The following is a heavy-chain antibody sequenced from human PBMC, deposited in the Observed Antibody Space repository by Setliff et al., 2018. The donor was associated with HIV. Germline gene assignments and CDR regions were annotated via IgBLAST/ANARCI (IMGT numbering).Heavy chain of an antibody. J-gene: IGHJ6*02. CDR2: IRYDGSNK. D-gene: IGHD2-2*02. CDR3: AKDKLAGYTRYGMDV. Sequence: PGGSLRLSCAASGFTFSSYGMHWVRQAPGKGLEWVAFIRYDGSNKYYADSVKGRFTISRDNSKNTLYLQMNSLRAEDTAVYYCAKDKLAGYTRYGMDVWGQGTTVTVSS. V-gene: IGHV3-30*02. CDR1: GFTFSSYG.